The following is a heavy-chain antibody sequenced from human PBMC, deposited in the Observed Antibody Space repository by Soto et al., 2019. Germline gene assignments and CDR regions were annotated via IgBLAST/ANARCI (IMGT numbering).Heavy chain of an antibody. D-gene: IGHD5-12*01. V-gene: IGHV4-59*01. CDR1: GGSISSYY. J-gene: IGHJ6*03. Sequence: SETLSLTCTVSGGSISSYYWSWIRQPPGKGLERIGYIYYSGSTNYNPSLKSRVTISVDTSKNQFSLKLSFVTAADTSVYFCTRGLIVATIYYYYYMDVWGKGTTVTVS. CDR2: IYYSGST. CDR3: TRGLIVATIYYYYYMDV.